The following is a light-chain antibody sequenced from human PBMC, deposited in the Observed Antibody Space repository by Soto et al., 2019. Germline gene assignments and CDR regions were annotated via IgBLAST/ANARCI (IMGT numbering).Light chain of an antibody. J-gene: IGLJ3*02. V-gene: IGLV1-51*02. CDR1: SSNIGNNY. CDR2: ENN. Sequence: QSALTQPPSVSAAPGQTVTISCSGSSSNIGNNYVSWYQQLPGTAPKLLIYENNKRPSGIPDRFSGSKSGTSATLGITGLQTGDEADYYCGTWDSSLSAEVFGGGTKLTVL. CDR3: GTWDSSLSAEV.